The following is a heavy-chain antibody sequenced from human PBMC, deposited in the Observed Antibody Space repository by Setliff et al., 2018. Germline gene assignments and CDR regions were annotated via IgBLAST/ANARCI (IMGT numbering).Heavy chain of an antibody. J-gene: IGHJ4*02. V-gene: IGHV3-7*01. Sequence: GGSLRLSCAASGFTFSSHWMTWVRQAPGKGLEWVANINQDGSETYYVDSLKGRFSVSRDNGKNSLYLQMNSLRAEDTAVYYCAKGLKSSGPDWYFDYWGPGTLVTVSS. D-gene: IGHD3-22*01. CDR2: INQDGSET. CDR3: AKGLKSSGPDWYFDY. CDR1: GFTFSSHW.